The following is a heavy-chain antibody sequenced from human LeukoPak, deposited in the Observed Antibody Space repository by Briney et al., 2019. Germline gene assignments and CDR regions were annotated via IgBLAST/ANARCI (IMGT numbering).Heavy chain of an antibody. J-gene: IGHJ4*02. V-gene: IGHV2-5*01. CDR3: AHIFTPDDLDLPAAGLWYFDY. CDR1: GFSLSTSGVG. D-gene: IGHD2-2*01. Sequence: SGPTLVKPTQTLTLTCTFSGFSLSTSGVGVGWIRQPPGKALEWLALIYWNADNRSSPSLKSRLTITKDTSKNQVVLTMTNMDPVDTATYYCAHIFTPDDLDLPAAGLWYFDYWGQGTLVTVSS. CDR2: IYWNADN.